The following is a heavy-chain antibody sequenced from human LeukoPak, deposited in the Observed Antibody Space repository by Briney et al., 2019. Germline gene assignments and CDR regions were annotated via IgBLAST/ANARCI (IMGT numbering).Heavy chain of an antibody. J-gene: IGHJ4*02. D-gene: IGHD1-26*01. V-gene: IGHV1-18*01. CDR2: ISAYNGNT. CDR1: GYTFTSYG. CDR3: ARHAAPYSGRYYELVPFDY. Sequence: GAAVKVSCKASGYTFTSYGISWVRQAPGQGLEWMGWISAYNGNTKYAPKLQGRVTMTTDTSTSTAYMELRSLRSNDTAVYYCARHAAPYSGRYYELVPFDYCGQGTLVTVSS.